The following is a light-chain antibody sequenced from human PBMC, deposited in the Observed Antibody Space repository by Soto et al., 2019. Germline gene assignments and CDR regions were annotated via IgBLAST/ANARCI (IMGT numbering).Light chain of an antibody. CDR1: QGISDY. J-gene: IGKJ1*01. CDR2: AVS. Sequence: IRLPQPPSTLXAALCDTVXXXXXASQGISDYLAWHQQKPGRAPKLLIYAVSALQSGVPSRFSGSGSGTDFTLTISSLQPEDVATYYCQRFDSESPTFGQGTKVDIK. V-gene: IGKV1-27*01. CDR3: QRFDSESPT.